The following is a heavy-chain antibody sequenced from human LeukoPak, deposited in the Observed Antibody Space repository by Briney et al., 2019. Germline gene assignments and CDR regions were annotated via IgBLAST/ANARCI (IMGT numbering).Heavy chain of an antibody. J-gene: IGHJ4*02. CDR3: ARDHALWSNCFDY. CDR1: GYTFTDYG. D-gene: IGHD2/OR15-2a*01. CDR2: ISVRNGDT. V-gene: IGHV1-18*01. Sequence: GASVQVSCKASGYTFTDYGITWVRQAPGQGLEWMGWISVRNGDTNYSQRLQGRVTMTTDTSTSTAYMELRSLTSDDTAVYYCARDHALWSNCFDYWGQGTLVTVSS.